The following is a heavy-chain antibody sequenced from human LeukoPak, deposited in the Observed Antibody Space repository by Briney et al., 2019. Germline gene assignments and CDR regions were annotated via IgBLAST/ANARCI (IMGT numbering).Heavy chain of an antibody. V-gene: IGHV4-30-2*01. CDR2: IYHSGST. J-gene: IGHJ4*02. Sequence: SETLSLTCAVSGGSISSGGYSWSWIRQPPGKGLECIGYIYHSGSTYYNPSLKSRVTISVDRSKNQFSLKLSSVTAADTAVYYCARGGYYDFWSGYQTFDYWGQGTLVTVSS. CDR3: ARGGYYDFWSGYQTFDY. CDR1: GGSISSGGYS. D-gene: IGHD3-3*01.